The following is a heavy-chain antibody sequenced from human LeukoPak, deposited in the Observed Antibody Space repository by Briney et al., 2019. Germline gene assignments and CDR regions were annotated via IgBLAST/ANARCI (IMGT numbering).Heavy chain of an antibody. V-gene: IGHV3-21*01. CDR1: GFTFSSYA. J-gene: IGHJ4*02. CDR2: ISSNSDSDYI. D-gene: IGHD1-7*01. Sequence: GGSLRLSCAASGFTFSSYAMHWVRQAPGRGLEWVSSISSNSDSDYIYYADSVKGRFTISRDNAENSLYLQMNSLRAEDTAVYYCARDLRKTGTTLEYYFDYWGQGTLVTVSS. CDR3: ARDLRKTGTTLEYYFDY.